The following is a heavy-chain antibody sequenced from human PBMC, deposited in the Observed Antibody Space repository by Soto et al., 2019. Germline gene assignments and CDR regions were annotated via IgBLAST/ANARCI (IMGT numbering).Heavy chain of an antibody. J-gene: IGHJ4*02. D-gene: IGHD2-2*01. V-gene: IGHV4-34*01. CDR3: ARFYSTRVGYCSSSSCSAFFDY. Sequence: QVQLQQWGAGLLKPSETLSLTCAVYGGSFSGYYWSWIRQPPGKGLEWIGEIYHSGSTNYNTSLQSRVTISVDTSKNQFSLKLSSVTAADTAVYYCARFYSTRVGYCSSSSCSAFFDYWGQGTLVTVSS. CDR1: GGSFSGYY. CDR2: IYHSGST.